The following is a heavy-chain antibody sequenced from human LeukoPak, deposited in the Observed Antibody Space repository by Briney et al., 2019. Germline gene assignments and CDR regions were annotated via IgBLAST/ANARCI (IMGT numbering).Heavy chain of an antibody. D-gene: IGHD1-26*01. CDR2: INLSGGST. V-gene: IGHV1-46*03. Sequence: ASVKVSCKASGYTFTSSYMHWVRQAPGQGLEWMGIINLSGGSTSYAQKFQGRATMTRVTSTSTVYMELSSLRSEDTAVYYCATGGTDDYWGQGTLVTVSS. CDR3: ATGGTDDY. J-gene: IGHJ4*02. CDR1: GYTFTSSY.